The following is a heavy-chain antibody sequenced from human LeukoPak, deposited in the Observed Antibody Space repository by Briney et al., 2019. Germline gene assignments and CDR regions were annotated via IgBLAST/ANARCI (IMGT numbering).Heavy chain of an antibody. J-gene: IGHJ4*02. D-gene: IGHD3-10*01. Sequence: SETLSLTCTVSGGSISSYYWSWIRQPPGKGLEWIGYIYYSGSTNYNPSLKSRVTISVATSKNQFSLKLSSVTAADTAVYYCARGGTLFPGSFVGGYFDYWGQGTLVTVSS. V-gene: IGHV4-59*01. CDR3: ARGGTLFPGSFVGGYFDY. CDR2: IYYSGST. CDR1: GGSISSYY.